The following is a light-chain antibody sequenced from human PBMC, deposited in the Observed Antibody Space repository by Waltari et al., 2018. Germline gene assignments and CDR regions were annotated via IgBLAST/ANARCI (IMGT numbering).Light chain of an antibody. CDR2: DSS. CDR1: QSISSY. V-gene: IGKV1-39*01. Sequence: DIQMTQSPSSLSASVGDRVTITCRSSQSISSYLNWFQHKPGKAPKLLIYDSSSLQSGVTSRFSGSGSGTDFTLTISSLQPDDFATYYCQQNDSTPPYTFGQGTKLEIK. CDR3: QQNDSTPPYT. J-gene: IGKJ2*01.